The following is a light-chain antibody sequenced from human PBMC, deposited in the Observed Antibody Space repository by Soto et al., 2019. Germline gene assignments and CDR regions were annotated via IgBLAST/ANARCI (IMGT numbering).Light chain of an antibody. CDR2: VGTGGIVG. CDR1: SGYSNYK. J-gene: IGLJ6*01. CDR3: GADHGSGSNFVS. Sequence: QSVLTQPPSASASLGASVTLTCTLSSGYSNYKVDWYQQRPGKGPRFVMRVGTGGIVGSKGDGIPDRFSVLGSGLNRYLTIKNIQEEDESDYHCGADHGSGSNFVSFGSGTQLTVL. V-gene: IGLV9-49*01.